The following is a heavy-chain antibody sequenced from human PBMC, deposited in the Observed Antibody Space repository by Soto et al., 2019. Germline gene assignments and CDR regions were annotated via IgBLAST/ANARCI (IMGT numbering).Heavy chain of an antibody. J-gene: IGHJ4*02. D-gene: IGHD3-16*01. V-gene: IGHV4-39*01. CDR3: ARLLADTFGELG. CDR1: GGSISSSSYY. CDR2: IYYSGST. Sequence: QLQLQESGPGLVKPSETLSLTCTVSGGSISSSSYYWGWIRQPPGKGLEWIGSIYYSGSTYYNPSLKRRVTISVDTSKNQFSLRLRSVTAADTAVYYCARLLADTFGELGWGQGTLVTVSS.